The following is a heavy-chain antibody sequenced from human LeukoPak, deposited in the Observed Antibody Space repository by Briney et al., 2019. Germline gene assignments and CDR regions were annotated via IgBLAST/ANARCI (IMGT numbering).Heavy chain of an antibody. Sequence: GGSLRLSCAVSGFTLSNYGMSWVRQAPGKGLEWVAGISGSGGSSYYADSVKGRFTISRDNSKNTLYLQMNSLRAEDTAVYYCAKDWAAAVLNWFDPWGQGTLVTVSS. CDR1: GFTLSNYG. V-gene: IGHV3-23*01. CDR2: ISGSGGSS. D-gene: IGHD6-13*01. J-gene: IGHJ5*02. CDR3: AKDWAAAVLNWFDP.